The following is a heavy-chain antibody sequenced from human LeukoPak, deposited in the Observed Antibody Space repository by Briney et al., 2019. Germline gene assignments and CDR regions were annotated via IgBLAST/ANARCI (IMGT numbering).Heavy chain of an antibody. CDR2: INHSGST. CDR1: GGSFSGYY. D-gene: IGHD3-22*01. J-gene: IGHJ3*02. CDR3: ARDDSSGYRYGAFDI. Sequence: SETVSLTCVVYGGSFSGYYWSWIRQPPGKGLEWIGEINHSGSTYYNPSLKSRVTISVDTSKNQFSLKLSSVTAADTAVYYCARDDSSGYRYGAFDIWGQGTMVTVSS. V-gene: IGHV4-34*01.